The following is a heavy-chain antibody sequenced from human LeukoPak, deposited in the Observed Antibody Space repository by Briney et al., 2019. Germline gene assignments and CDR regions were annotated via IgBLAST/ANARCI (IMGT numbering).Heavy chain of an antibody. CDR2: IYFTGNS. D-gene: IGHD3-3*01. CDR1: GASISGSY. J-gene: IGHJ6*02. Sequence: SETLSLTCTVSGASISGSYWSWIRQPPLRGLEWIGYIYFTGNSNSNPSLRSRVTISMDMSKNQISLKLTSVTAADTAVYYCARHPRRFLEWPYGMDVWGQGTTVTVSS. CDR3: ARHPRRFLEWPYGMDV. V-gene: IGHV4-59*08.